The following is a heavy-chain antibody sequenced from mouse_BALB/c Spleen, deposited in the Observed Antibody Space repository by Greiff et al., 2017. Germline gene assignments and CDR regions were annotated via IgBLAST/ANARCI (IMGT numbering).Heavy chain of an antibody. Sequence: VQLQESGPELVRPGVSVKISCKGSGYTFTDYAMHWVKQSHAKSLEWIGVISTYYGNTNYNQKFKGKATMTVDKSSSTAYMELARLTSEDSAIYYCARSNGNYEGYYAMDYWGQGTSVTVSS. CDR1: GYTFTDYA. D-gene: IGHD2-1*01. V-gene: IGHV1-67*01. J-gene: IGHJ4*01. CDR3: ARSNGNYEGYYAMDY. CDR2: ISTYYGNT.